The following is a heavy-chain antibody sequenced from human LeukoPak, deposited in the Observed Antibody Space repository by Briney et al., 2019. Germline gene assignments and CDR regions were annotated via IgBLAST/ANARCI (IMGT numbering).Heavy chain of an antibody. CDR1: GFTFSSYA. J-gene: IGHJ4*02. CDR2: ISYDGSNK. Sequence: PGRSLRLSCAASGFTFSSYAMHWVRQAPGKGLEWVAVISYDGSNKYYADSVKGRFTISRDNSKNTLYLQMNSLRAEDTAVYYCARSLRTDFDCWGQGTLVTVSS. V-gene: IGHV3-30-3*01. CDR3: ARSLRTDFDC.